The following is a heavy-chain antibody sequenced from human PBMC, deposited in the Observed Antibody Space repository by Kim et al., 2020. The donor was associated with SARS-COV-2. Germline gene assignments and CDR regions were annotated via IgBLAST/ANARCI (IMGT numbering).Heavy chain of an antibody. CDR1: GYSFTSYW. D-gene: IGHD2-2*02. J-gene: IGHJ6*02. CDR2: IYPGDSDT. V-gene: IGHV5-51*01. CDR3: ARSGYQLLYGVRDYYYYGMDV. Sequence: GESLKISCKGSGYSFTSYWIGWVRQMPGKGLEWMGIIYPGDSDTRYSPSFQGQVTISADKSISTAYLQWSSLKASDTAMYYCARSGYQLLYGVRDYYYYGMDVWGQGTTVTVSS.